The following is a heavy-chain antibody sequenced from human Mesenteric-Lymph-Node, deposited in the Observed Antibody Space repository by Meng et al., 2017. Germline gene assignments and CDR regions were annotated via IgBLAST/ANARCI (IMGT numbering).Heavy chain of an antibody. V-gene: IGHV4-59*01. Sequence: ESLKISCAASGFTFSSYWMSWIRQPPGKGLEWIGYIYYSGSTNYNPSLKSRVTISVDTSKNQFSLKLSSVTAADTAVYYCARGSGGEYCSGGSCYFSGYYYYYYGMDVWGQGTTVTVSS. J-gene: IGHJ6*02. CDR1: GFTFSSYW. D-gene: IGHD2-15*01. CDR3: ARGSGGEYCSGGSCYFSGYYYYYYGMDV. CDR2: IYYSGST.